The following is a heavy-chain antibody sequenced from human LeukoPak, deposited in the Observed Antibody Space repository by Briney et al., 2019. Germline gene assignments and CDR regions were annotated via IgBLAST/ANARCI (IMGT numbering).Heavy chain of an antibody. CDR1: GGSIGSYY. Sequence: SETLSLTCTVSGGSIGSYYWSWIRQPPGKGLEWIGYIYYGGSTNYNPSLKSRVTISVDTSKKQFSLRLSSVTAADTAVYYCAGGEYSSSWTSMDVWGQGTTVTVSS. CDR3: AGGEYSSSWTSMDV. D-gene: IGHD6-13*01. J-gene: IGHJ6*02. CDR2: IYYGGST. V-gene: IGHV4-59*08.